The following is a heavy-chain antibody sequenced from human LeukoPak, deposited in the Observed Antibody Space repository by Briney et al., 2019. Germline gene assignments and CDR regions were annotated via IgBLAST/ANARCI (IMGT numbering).Heavy chain of an antibody. CDR1: GGSISSYY. J-gene: IGHJ3*02. CDR2: IYYSGST. D-gene: IGHD5-24*01. CDR3: ARDGVVSGDAFDI. V-gene: IGHV4-59*06. Sequence: SETLSLTCTVSGGSISSYYWSWIRQPPGKGLEWIGYIYYSGSTYYNPSLKSRVTISVDTSKNQFSLKLSSVTAADTAVYYCARDGVVSGDAFDIWGQGTMVTVSS.